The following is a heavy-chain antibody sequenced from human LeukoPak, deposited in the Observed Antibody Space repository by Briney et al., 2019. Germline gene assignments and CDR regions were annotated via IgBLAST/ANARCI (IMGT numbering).Heavy chain of an antibody. V-gene: IGHV1-46*01. CDR2: INPSGGST. CDR3: ARGAYSSSWYSSRGTYYFDY. D-gene: IGHD6-13*01. J-gene: IGHJ4*02. Sequence: ASVNVSCKASGYTFTSYYMHWVRQAPGQGLEWMGIINPSGGSTSYAQKFQGRVTMTRDTSTSTVYMELSSLRSEDTAVYYCARGAYSSSWYSSRGTYYFDYWGQGTLVTVSS. CDR1: GYTFTSYY.